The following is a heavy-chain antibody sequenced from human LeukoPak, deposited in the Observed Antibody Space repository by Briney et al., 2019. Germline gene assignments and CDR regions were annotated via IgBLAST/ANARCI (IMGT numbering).Heavy chain of an antibody. D-gene: IGHD6-6*01. CDR3: ARSSYSSSSSV. CDR2: INSDGSEG. V-gene: IGHV3-7*03. J-gene: IGHJ3*01. Sequence: GGSLRLSCAVSGFTFSGFWMSWSRQAPGKGLEWVASINSDGSEGYYADVVKGRFTISSDNAKNSLYLQINSLRAEDTAVYYRARSSYSSSSSVWGQGTMVTVSS. CDR1: GFTFSGFW.